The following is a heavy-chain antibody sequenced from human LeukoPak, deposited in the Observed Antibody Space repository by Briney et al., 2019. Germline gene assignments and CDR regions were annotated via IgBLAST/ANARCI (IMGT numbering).Heavy chain of an antibody. CDR2: ISSDGTIT. D-gene: IGHD1-1*01. CDR1: GFTFSSYV. Sequence: PGGSLRLSCAASGFTFSSYVMHWVRQVPGKGLVWVSRISSDGTITTYADSVKGRFTVSRDNAKNTLYLQMNSLRAEDTAVYYCARGTTGSRFYFDFWGQGTLVTVSS. V-gene: IGHV3-74*03. CDR3: ARGTTGSRFYFDF. J-gene: IGHJ4*02.